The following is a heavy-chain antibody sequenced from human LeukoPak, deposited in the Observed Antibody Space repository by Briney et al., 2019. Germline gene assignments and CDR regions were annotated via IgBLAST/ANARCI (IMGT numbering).Heavy chain of an antibody. V-gene: IGHV3-23*01. Sequence: GGSLRLSCAASGFTFSSYDMHWVRQAPGKGLEWVSAISGSGGSTYYSDSVRGRFTISRDNFKRTLFLQMNSLRAEDTAVYYCAKDPRYCSGGSCYIYFYYYMDVWGKGTTVTVSS. CDR1: GFTFSSYD. CDR2: ISGSGGST. CDR3: AKDPRYCSGGSCYIYFYYYMDV. J-gene: IGHJ6*03. D-gene: IGHD2-15*01.